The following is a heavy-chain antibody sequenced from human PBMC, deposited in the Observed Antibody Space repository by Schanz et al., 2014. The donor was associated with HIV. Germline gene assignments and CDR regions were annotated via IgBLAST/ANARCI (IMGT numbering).Heavy chain of an antibody. J-gene: IGHJ6*02. CDR1: GGSFSGYY. D-gene: IGHD4-4*01. Sequence: QVQLQQWGAGLLKPSETLSLTCAVYGGSFSGYYWSWIRQPPGKGLEWIGEINHSGSTNYNPSLKSRFPISVDTSKNQFSLKLSSVTAADTAVYYCAAFYSNYLYYYYGMDVWGQGTTVTVSS. V-gene: IGHV4-34*01. CDR2: INHSGST. CDR3: AAFYSNYLYYYYGMDV.